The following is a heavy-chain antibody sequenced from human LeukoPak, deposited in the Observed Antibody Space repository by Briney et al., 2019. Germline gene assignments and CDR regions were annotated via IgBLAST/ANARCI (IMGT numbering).Heavy chain of an antibody. V-gene: IGHV1-18*01. J-gene: IGHJ4*02. D-gene: IGHD3-3*01. CDR2: ISAYNGNT. CDR1: GYTFNSYG. Sequence: ASVKVSCKASGYTFNSYGITWVRQAPGQGLEWKGWISAYNGNTNYAQKSQGRVTMTTDTSTSTAYMELRSLRSDDTAVYYCARGEDYDFWSGYYEGEFDYWGQGTLVTVSS. CDR3: ARGEDYDFWSGYYEGEFDY.